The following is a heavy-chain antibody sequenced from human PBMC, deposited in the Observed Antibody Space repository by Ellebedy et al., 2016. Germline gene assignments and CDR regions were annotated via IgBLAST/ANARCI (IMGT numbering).Heavy chain of an antibody. CDR2: ISYDGSNK. CDR3: ARDFSTGHFDF. Sequence: GESLKISCAASGFTVSTNYMKWVRQAPGKGLEWVTVISYDGSNKYYADSVKGRFTISRDNSKNTLYLQMNSLRAEDTAIYYCARDFSTGHFDFWGQGTLVTVSS. J-gene: IGHJ4*02. V-gene: IGHV3-30*03. D-gene: IGHD2-2*01. CDR1: GFTVSTNY.